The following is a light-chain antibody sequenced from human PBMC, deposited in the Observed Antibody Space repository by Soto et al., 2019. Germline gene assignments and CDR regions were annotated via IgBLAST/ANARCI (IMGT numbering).Light chain of an antibody. V-gene: IGLV1-44*01. CDR1: SSNIRSNT. J-gene: IGLJ2*01. CDR3: AAWDGSLNGVV. Sequence: QSVLTQPPSASGTPGQRVTISCSGSSSNIRSNTVNWYQQLPGTAPKLLIYTNDQRPSGVPDRFSGSKSGTSASLAIRGLQSDDEADYYCAAWDGSLNGVVFGGGTKLTVL. CDR2: TND.